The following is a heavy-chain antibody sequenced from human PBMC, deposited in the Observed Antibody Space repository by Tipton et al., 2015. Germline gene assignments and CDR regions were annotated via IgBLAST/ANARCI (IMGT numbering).Heavy chain of an antibody. D-gene: IGHD3-9*01. CDR2: LSASGISA. Sequence: SLRLSCATSGFSFSDYAMSWVRQTPGKGLEWVSGLSASGISAYYIESVKGRFTISRNTSTNTVYLQMNSLRVEDTAVYYCAKDLSGGWLARYRHYGMDVWGQGTTVTVSS. J-gene: IGHJ6*02. CDR3: AKDLSGGWLARYRHYGMDV. V-gene: IGHV3-23*01. CDR1: GFSFSDYA.